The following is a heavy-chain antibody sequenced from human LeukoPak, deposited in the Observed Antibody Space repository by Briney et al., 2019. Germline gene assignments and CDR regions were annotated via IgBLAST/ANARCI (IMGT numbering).Heavy chain of an antibody. CDR3: ASTRVVWFGELSNWFDP. CDR2: IYYSGST. Sequence: SETLSLTCTVSGGSISSYYWSWIRQPPGKGLEWIGYIYYSGSTNYNPSLKSRVTISVDTSKNQFSLKLSSVTAADTAVYYCASTRVVWFGELSNWFDPWGQGTLVTVSS. V-gene: IGHV4-59*01. CDR1: GGSISSYY. J-gene: IGHJ5*02. D-gene: IGHD3-10*01.